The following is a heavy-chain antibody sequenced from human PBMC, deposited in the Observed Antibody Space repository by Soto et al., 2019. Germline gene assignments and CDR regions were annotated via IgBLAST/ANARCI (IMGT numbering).Heavy chain of an antibody. CDR2: INSGSSPI. J-gene: IGHJ4*02. D-gene: IGHD2-21*02. CDR3: TRDTHCGGDCYSD. CDR1: GFTFNTHS. Sequence: EVQLVESGGGLVQPGGSLRLSCAASGFTFNTHSMNWVRQAPGKGLEWVSYINSGSSPIYYADSVKGRFTISRDYAKNSLYLQMNSLRDEDTAVYFCTRDTHCGGDCYSDWGQGTLVTVSS. V-gene: IGHV3-48*02.